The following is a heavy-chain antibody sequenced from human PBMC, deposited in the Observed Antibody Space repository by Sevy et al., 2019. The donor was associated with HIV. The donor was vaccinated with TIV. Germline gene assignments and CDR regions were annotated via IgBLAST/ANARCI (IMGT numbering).Heavy chain of an antibody. CDR2: IYTSGST. Sequence: SETLSLTCTVSGGSISSYYWSWIRQPAGKGLEWIGRIYTSGSTNYNPSLKSRVTMSVDTSKNQFSLKLSSVTAADTXXXXXXXXXXXXTIFDYWGQGTLVTVSS. D-gene: IGHD3-3*01. J-gene: IGHJ4*02. V-gene: IGHV4-4*07. CDR3: XXXXXXXTIFDY. CDR1: GGSISSYY.